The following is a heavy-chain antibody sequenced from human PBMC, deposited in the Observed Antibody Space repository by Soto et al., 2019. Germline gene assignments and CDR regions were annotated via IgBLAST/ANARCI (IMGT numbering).Heavy chain of an antibody. CDR3: AGSPLAVAGPLVY. J-gene: IGHJ4*02. CDR2: ISAYNGNT. Sequence: GASEKVSCKASGSTFTSYGISWVRQAPGRGREGMAWISAYNGNTNYAQKLQGRVTMTTNTSTSTAYMELRSLRSDDTAVYYCAGSPLAVAGPLVYWGQGTLVTVSS. V-gene: IGHV1-18*01. D-gene: IGHD6-19*01. CDR1: GSTFTSYG.